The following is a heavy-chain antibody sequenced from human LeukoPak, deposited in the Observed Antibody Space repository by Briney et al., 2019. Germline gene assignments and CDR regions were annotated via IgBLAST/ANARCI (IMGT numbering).Heavy chain of an antibody. CDR3: AREGVVVVTAPGGYYMDV. J-gene: IGHJ6*03. Sequence: GGSLRLSCAASEFTFSSYSMNWVRQAPGKGLEWVSHISSSSSTTYYADSVKGRFTISRDNAKNSLYLRMNSLRAEDTAVYYCAREGVVVVTAPGGYYMDVWGKGTTVTVSS. D-gene: IGHD2-15*01. CDR1: EFTFSSYS. V-gene: IGHV3-48*01. CDR2: ISSSSSTT.